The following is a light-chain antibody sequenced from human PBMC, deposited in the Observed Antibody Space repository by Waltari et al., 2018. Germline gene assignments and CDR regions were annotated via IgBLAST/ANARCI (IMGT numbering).Light chain of an antibody. CDR1: QSLLHSNGYNY. CDR2: LGS. J-gene: IGKJ2*01. CDR3: MQALQTRNT. Sequence: DIVMTQSPLSLPVTPGEPASISCRSSQSLLHSNGYNYLDWYLQKPGQSPQLLIDLGSNRASGVPDRFSGSGSGTDFTLKISRVEAEDVGVYYCMQALQTRNTFGQGTKLEIK. V-gene: IGKV2-28*01.